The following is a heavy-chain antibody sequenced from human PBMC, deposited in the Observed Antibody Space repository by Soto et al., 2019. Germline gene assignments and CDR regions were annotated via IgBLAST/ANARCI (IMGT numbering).Heavy chain of an antibody. V-gene: IGHV4-59*01. Sequence: PSETLSLTCTVSGGSISSYYWSWIRQPPGKGLEWIGYIYYSGSTNYNPSLKSRVTISVDTSKNQFSLKLSSVTAADTAVYYCARAVEVAGQLDYWGQGTLVTVSS. D-gene: IGHD6-19*01. CDR2: IYYSGST. J-gene: IGHJ4*02. CDR1: GGSISSYY. CDR3: ARAVEVAGQLDY.